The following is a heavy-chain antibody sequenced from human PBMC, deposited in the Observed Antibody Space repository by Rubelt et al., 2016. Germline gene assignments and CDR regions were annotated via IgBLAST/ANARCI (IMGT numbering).Heavy chain of an antibody. CDR1: GGSFSGYY. CDR2: INHSGST. Sequence: QVQLQQWGAGLLKPSETLSLTCAVYGGSFSGYYWSWIRQPPGKGLEWIGEINHSGSTNYNPSLKSRVTISVARSKNQVSRKLSSVTAADTAVYYCARGRRGSSSWLGRDYYGMDVWGQGTTVTVSS. J-gene: IGHJ6*02. D-gene: IGHD6-13*01. V-gene: IGHV4-34*01. CDR3: ARGRRGSSSWLGRDYYGMDV.